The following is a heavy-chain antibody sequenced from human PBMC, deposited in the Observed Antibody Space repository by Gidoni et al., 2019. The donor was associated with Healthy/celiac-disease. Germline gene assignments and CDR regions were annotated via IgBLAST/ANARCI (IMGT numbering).Heavy chain of an antibody. D-gene: IGHD5-18*01. CDR2: IRSKANSYAT. CDR3: TRDVDTAMVKLFRYYYGMDV. Sequence: EVQLVASGGGLVQPGGSLTLSCAASGFPFSGPALHWVRQASGKGLEWVGRIRSKANSYATAYAASVKGRFTISRDDSKNTAYLQMNSLKTEDTAVYYCTRDVDTAMVKLFRYYYGMDVWGQGTTVTVSS. V-gene: IGHV3-73*02. CDR1: GFPFSGPA. J-gene: IGHJ6*02.